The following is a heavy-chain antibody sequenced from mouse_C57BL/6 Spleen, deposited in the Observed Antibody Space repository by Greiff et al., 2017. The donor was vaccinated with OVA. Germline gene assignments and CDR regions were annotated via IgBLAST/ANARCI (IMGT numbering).Heavy chain of an antibody. V-gene: IGHV2-5*01. CDR1: GFSLTSYG. D-gene: IGHD2-3*01. J-gene: IGHJ4*01. Sequence: VQLQQSGPGLVQPSQSLSITCTVSGFSLTSYGVHWVRQSPGKGLEWMGVIWRGGSTDYNAAFMSRLSITKDNSTSQVFFKMNSLQADDTAIYYCAKPRGMDGYYENAMDYWGQGTSVTVSS. CDR2: IWRGGST. CDR3: AKPRGMDGYYENAMDY.